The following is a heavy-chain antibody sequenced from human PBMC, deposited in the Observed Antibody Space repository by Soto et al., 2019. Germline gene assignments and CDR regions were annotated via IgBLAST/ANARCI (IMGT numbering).Heavy chain of an antibody. Sequence: SETLSLTCTVSGGSISISSYYWGCIRQPPGKGLEWIGSIYYSGSTYYNPSLKSRVTISVDTSKNQFSLKLSSVTAADTAVYYCARSHPLWRLRAAYFDYWGQGTLVTVS. D-gene: IGHD5-12*01. CDR2: IYYSGST. CDR1: GGSISISSYY. J-gene: IGHJ4*02. CDR3: ARSHPLWRLRAAYFDY. V-gene: IGHV4-39*01.